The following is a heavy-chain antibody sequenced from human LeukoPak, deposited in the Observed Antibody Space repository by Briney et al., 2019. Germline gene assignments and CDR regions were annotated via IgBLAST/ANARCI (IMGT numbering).Heavy chain of an antibody. CDR1: GYTFTSYD. D-gene: IGHD3-10*01. CDR3: ARDALGLYYGSGSLLDY. V-gene: IGHV1-18*01. CDR2: ISAYNGNT. J-gene: IGHJ4*02. Sequence: ASVKVSCKASGYTFTSYDINWVRQATGQGLEWMGWISAYNGNTNYAQKLQGRVTMTTDTSTSTAYMELRSLRSDDTAVYYCARDALGLYYGSGSLLDYWGQGTLVTVSS.